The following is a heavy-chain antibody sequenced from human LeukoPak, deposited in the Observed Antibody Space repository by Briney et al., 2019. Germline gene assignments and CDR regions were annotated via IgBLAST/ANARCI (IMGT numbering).Heavy chain of an antibody. J-gene: IGHJ4*02. Sequence: SETLSLTCTVSGGSISSYYWSWIRQPPGKGLEWIGYIYYSGSTNYNPSLKSRVTISVDTSKNQFSLKLSSVTAADTAVYYCARDPYHEILAGYGSAMAHWGQGTRVTVSS. CDR3: ARDPYHEILAGYGSAMAH. CDR1: GGSISSYY. D-gene: IGHD3-9*01. CDR2: IYYSGST. V-gene: IGHV4-59*01.